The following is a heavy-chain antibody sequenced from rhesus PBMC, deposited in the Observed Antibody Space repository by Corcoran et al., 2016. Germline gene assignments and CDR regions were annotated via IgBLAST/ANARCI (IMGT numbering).Heavy chain of an antibody. Sequence: QAPGKGPEWGGFIRKKANGGTAEYAASVKGRFTISRDDSKSIASLQMNSRKTEDTAVYYCTRQGYSGYSWDRFDVWGPGVLVTVSS. CDR3: TRQGYSGYSWDRFDV. V-gene: IGHV3-116*01. CDR2: IRKKANGGTA. J-gene: IGHJ5-1*01. D-gene: IGHD5-42*01.